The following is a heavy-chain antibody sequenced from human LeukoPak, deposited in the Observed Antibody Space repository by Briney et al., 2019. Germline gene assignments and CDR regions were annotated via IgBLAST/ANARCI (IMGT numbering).Heavy chain of an antibody. CDR2: IYYTGST. CDR3: ARVYQSAEYYFDY. V-gene: IGHV4-59*01. J-gene: IGHJ4*02. CDR1: GGSIYSYY. D-gene: IGHD2-2*01. Sequence: PSETLSLTCTVSGGSIYSYYWSWIRQPPGKGLEWIGYIYYTGSTEYHPSLKSRVTISLDTSKNQFSLKLTSVTAADTAVYYCARVYQSAEYYFDYWGQGNLVSVPS.